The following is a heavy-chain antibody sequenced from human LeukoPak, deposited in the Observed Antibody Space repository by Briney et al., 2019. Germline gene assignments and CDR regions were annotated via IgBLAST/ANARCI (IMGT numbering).Heavy chain of an antibody. CDR1: GFTFSTYW. CDR3: ARPSPPGDGYNPCDY. D-gene: IGHD5-24*01. V-gene: IGHV3-7*01. CDR2: VKQDGTEK. Sequence: PGGSLRLSCAASGFTFSTYWMGWVRQAPGKGLEWVANVKQDGTEKYYVDSVEGRFTISRDNSKNTVYLQMNSLRTEDTAVYYCARPSPPGDGYNPCDYWGPGALVIVSS. J-gene: IGHJ4*02.